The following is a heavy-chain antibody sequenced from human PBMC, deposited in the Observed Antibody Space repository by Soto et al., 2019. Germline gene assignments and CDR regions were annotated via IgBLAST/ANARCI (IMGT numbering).Heavy chain of an antibody. V-gene: IGHV4-31*03. CDR3: AGDARRGDGYNI. Sequence: LSLTCTVSGGSISSGGYYWSWIRQHPGKGLEWIGYIYYSGSTYYNPSLKSRVTISVDTSKNQFSLKLSSVTAADTAVYYCAGDARRGDGYNIWGQGTLVTVSS. D-gene: IGHD5-12*01. CDR2: IYYSGST. J-gene: IGHJ4*02. CDR1: GGSISSGGYY.